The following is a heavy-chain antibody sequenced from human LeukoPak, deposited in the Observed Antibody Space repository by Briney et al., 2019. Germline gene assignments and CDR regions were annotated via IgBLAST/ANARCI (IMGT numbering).Heavy chain of an antibody. CDR1: GFTFSTYP. Sequence: GGSLRLSCSASGFTFSTYPMHWVRQAPGKGLEYVSTIFANGDITSYAASVKGRFTTSRDNSKDTLYLQMSSLRPEDTAVYYCVKSPSDGLDVWGQGATVTVSS. CDR2: IFANGDIT. CDR3: VKSPSDGLDV. V-gene: IGHV3-64D*09. J-gene: IGHJ6*02.